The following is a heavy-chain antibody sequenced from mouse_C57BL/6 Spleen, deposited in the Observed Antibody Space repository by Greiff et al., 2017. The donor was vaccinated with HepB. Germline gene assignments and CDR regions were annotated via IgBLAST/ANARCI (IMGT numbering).Heavy chain of an antibody. Sequence: EVMLVESGGGLVKPGGSLKLSCAASGFTFSSYAMSWVRQTPEKRLEWVATISDGGSYTYYPDNVKGRFTISRDNAKNNLYLQMSHLKSEDTAMYYCARDKYYSNYFDYWGQGTTLTVSS. D-gene: IGHD2-5*01. V-gene: IGHV5-4*01. J-gene: IGHJ2*01. CDR1: GFTFSSYA. CDR2: ISDGGSYT. CDR3: ARDKYYSNYFDY.